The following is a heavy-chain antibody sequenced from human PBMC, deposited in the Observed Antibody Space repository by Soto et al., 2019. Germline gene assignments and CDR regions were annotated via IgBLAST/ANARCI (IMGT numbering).Heavy chain of an antibody. J-gene: IGHJ5*02. Sequence: EVQLVESGGGLVQPGGSLRLSCAASGFTFSSYSMNWVRQAPGKGLEWVSYISSSSSPIYYADSVKGRFTISRDNAKNSLYMNINSLRAEDTAVYYCARDFPDHCSGGSCYWNWFDPWGQGTLVTVSS. CDR2: ISSSSSPI. V-gene: IGHV3-48*01. CDR1: GFTFSSYS. CDR3: ARDFPDHCSGGSCYWNWFDP. D-gene: IGHD2-15*01.